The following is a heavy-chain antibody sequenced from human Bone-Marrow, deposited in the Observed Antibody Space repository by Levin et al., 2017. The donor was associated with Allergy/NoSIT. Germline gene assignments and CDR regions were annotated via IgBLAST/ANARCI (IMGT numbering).Heavy chain of an antibody. J-gene: IGHJ6*03. CDR1: GGSITSSGHY. CDR2: IFHSGST. Sequence: SETLSLTCTVSGGSITSSGHYWTWVRQHPGRGLEWIGSIFHSGSTYYNPSHRSRFTIAIDTSKNQFSLKVTFVTAADTAVYYCAGEEMRYYSYMDVWGRGTTVTVSS. D-gene: IGHD5-24*01. V-gene: IGHV4-31*03. CDR3: AGEEMRYYSYMDV.